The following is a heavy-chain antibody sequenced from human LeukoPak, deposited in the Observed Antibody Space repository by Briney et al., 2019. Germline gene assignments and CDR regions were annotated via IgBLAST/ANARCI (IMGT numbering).Heavy chain of an antibody. V-gene: IGHV3-23*01. Sequence: GGSLRLSCAASGFTFSTYAMNWVRQPPGKGLEWVSAISGSGAKTYYADFVKGRFTISRDNSKNTLYLQMNSLRAEDTAVYYCAKEYSGRFSPFPSYFDYWGQGTLVTISS. CDR1: GFTFSTYA. J-gene: IGHJ4*02. CDR3: AKEYSGRFSPFPSYFDY. CDR2: ISGSGAKT. D-gene: IGHD1-26*01.